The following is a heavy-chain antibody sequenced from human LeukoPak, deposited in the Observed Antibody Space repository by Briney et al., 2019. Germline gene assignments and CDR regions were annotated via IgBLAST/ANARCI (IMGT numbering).Heavy chain of an antibody. Sequence: PGGSLRLSCAASGFTFSSYWMSWVRQAPGKGLEWVANIKQDGREKYYVDSVKGRFTISRDNAKNSPYLQMNSLRAEDTALYYCARLYYYDSPYFDYWGQGTLVTVSS. D-gene: IGHD3-22*01. J-gene: IGHJ4*02. CDR1: GFTFSSYW. CDR2: IKQDGREK. V-gene: IGHV3-7*05. CDR3: ARLYYYDSPYFDY.